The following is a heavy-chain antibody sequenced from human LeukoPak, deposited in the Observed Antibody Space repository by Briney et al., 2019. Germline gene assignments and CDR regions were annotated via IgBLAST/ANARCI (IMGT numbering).Heavy chain of an antibody. J-gene: IGHJ4*02. CDR2: MNPNSGNT. CDR3: ARRVVHRDRRPRKYYFDY. V-gene: IGHV1-8*01. Sequence: ASVKVSCKASGYTFTSYDINWARQATGQGLEWMGWMNPNSGNTGYAQKFQGRVTMTRNTSISTAYMELSSLRSEDTAVYYCARRVVHRDRRPRKYYFDYWGQGTLVTVSS. CDR1: GYTFTSYD. D-gene: IGHD3-16*02.